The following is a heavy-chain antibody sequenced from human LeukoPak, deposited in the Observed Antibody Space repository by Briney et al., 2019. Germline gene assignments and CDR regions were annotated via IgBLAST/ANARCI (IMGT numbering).Heavy chain of an antibody. Sequence: PGGSLRLSCAASGFTFSSYGMHWARQAPGKGLEWVAVISYDGSNKYYADSVKGRFTISRDNSKNTLYLQMNSLRAEDTAVYYCAKDRGDYYDSSGYYSGGFDIWGQGTMVTVSS. J-gene: IGHJ3*02. CDR3: AKDRGDYYDSSGYYSGGFDI. CDR1: GFTFSSYG. D-gene: IGHD3-22*01. CDR2: ISYDGSNK. V-gene: IGHV3-30*18.